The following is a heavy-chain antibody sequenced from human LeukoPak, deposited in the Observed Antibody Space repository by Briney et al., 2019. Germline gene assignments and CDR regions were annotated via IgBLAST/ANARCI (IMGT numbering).Heavy chain of an antibody. CDR2: ISAYNGDT. CDR1: GYTFTSYG. V-gene: IGHV1-18*01. Sequence: ASVKVSCKASGYTFTSYGISWVRQAPGQELEWMGWISAYNGDTNYAQKLQGRVTMTTDTSTSTAYMELRSLRSDDTAVYYCARVWSGYYFDYWGQGTLVTVSS. D-gene: IGHD3-3*01. CDR3: ARVWSGYYFDY. J-gene: IGHJ4*02.